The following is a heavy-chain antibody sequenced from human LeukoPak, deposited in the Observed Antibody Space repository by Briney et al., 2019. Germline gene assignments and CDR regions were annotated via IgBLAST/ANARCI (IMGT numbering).Heavy chain of an antibody. D-gene: IGHD6-13*01. CDR2: IYYSGST. CDR3: ARGIADRYKWFDP. V-gene: IGHV4-59*08. J-gene: IGHJ5*02. Sequence: SETLSLTCTVSGGSISSYYWSWIRQPPGKGLEWIGYIYYSGSTNNNPSLKNRVTLSVVTSKNQFSLNLSSVTAADTAVYYCARGIADRYKWFDPWGQGTLVTVSS. CDR1: GGSISSYY.